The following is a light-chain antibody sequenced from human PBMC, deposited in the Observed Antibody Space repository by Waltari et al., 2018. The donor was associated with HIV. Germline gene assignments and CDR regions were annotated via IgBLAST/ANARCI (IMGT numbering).Light chain of an antibody. J-gene: IGLJ2*01. CDR2: EVT. CDR3: CSYAGSSTLI. Sequence: QSALTQPASVSGSPGQSITISCTGTSSDVGGYNLVSWFQHHPGKAPKLMIYEVTKRPSGVSNRFSGSKSANTASLTISGLRAEDETVYYCCSYAGSSTLIFGGGTKLTVL. V-gene: IGLV2-23*02. CDR1: SSDVGGYNL.